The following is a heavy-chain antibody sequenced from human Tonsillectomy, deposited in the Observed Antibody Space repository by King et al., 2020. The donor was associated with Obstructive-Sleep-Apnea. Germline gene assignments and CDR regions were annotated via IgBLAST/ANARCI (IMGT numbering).Heavy chain of an antibody. CDR3: AHRRSVTYYFDY. D-gene: IGHD3-10*01. Sequence: TLKESGPTLVKPTQTLTLTCTFSGFSLSTSGVGVGWFRQPPGKALEWLALIYWDDDKRYSPALKSRLTITKDTSKNQVVLTMTNMDPLDTATYYCAHRRSVTYYFDYWGQGTLVTVSS. CDR1: GFSLSTSGVG. J-gene: IGHJ4*02. CDR2: IYWDDDK. V-gene: IGHV2-5*02.